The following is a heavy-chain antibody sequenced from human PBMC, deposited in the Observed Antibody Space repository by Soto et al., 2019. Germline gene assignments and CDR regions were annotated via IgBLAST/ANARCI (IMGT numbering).Heavy chain of an antibody. CDR2: ISGSGGST. V-gene: IGHV3-23*01. D-gene: IGHD6-6*01. Sequence: GGSLRLSCAASGFTFSSYAMSWVRQAPGKGLEWVSAISGSGGSTYYADSVKGRFTISRDNSKNTLYLQMNSLRAEDTAVYYCAKSRVAARPLPPHYYYMDVWGKGTTVTVSS. CDR3: AKSRVAARPLPPHYYYMDV. J-gene: IGHJ6*03. CDR1: GFTFSSYA.